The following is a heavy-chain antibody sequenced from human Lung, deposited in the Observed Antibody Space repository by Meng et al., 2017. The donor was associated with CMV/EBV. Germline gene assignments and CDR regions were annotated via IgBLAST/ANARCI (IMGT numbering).Heavy chain of an antibody. J-gene: IGHJ6*02. CDR2: IYYSGST. D-gene: IGHD2-2*02. V-gene: IGHV4-39*07. CDR1: GGSISSSSYY. CDR3: ARATGYCSSTSCYTTFYYYYGMDF. Sequence: GSLRLSCTVSGGSISSSSYYWGWIRQPPGKGLEWIGSIYYSGSTYYNPSLKSRVTISVDTSKNQFSLKLSSVTAADTAVYYCARATGYCSSTSCYTTFYYYYGMDFWGQGTXVTVSS.